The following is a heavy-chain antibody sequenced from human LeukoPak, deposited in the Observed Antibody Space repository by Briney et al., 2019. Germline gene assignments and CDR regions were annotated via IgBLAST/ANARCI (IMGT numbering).Heavy chain of an antibody. D-gene: IGHD3-10*01. CDR1: GFTFSSYA. CDR3: AKLYYGSGSYHPFDY. Sequence: TGGSLRLSCAASGFTFSSYAMHWVRQAPGKGLEWVAFIRYDGSNKYYADSVKGRFTISRDNSKNTLYLQMNSLRAEDTAVYYCAKLYYGSGSYHPFDYWGQGTLVTVSS. CDR2: IRYDGSNK. J-gene: IGHJ4*02. V-gene: IGHV3-30*02.